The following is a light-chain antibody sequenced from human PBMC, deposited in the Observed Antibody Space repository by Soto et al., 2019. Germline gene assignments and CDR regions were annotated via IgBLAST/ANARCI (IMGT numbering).Light chain of an antibody. V-gene: IGKV3-11*01. CDR3: QQRSNWPPT. CDR2: DAS. CDR1: QSVSSY. Sequence: EIVLTQSPATLSLSPGERATLSCRASQSVSSYLAWYQQKPGQAPRLLIYDASKRATGIQARFSGSESGTDFTLTISSLEPEDFAVYYCQQRSNWPPTFGQGTKVDIK. J-gene: IGKJ1*01.